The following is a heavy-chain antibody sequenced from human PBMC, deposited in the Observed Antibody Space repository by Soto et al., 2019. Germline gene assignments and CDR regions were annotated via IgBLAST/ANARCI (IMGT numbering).Heavy chain of an antibody. CDR3: XXXXXXDXSGFPAFDI. CDR1: GGSISSSSYY. V-gene: IGHV4-39*01. D-gene: IGHD3-10*01. Sequence: SETLSLTCTVSGGSISSSSYYWGWIRQPPGKGLEWIGSIYYSGSTYYNPSLKSRVTISVDTSKNQFSLKLSSVTAADTAMYXXXXXXXXDXSGFPAFDIWGQGTMVTVSS. J-gene: IGHJ3*02. CDR2: IYYSGST.